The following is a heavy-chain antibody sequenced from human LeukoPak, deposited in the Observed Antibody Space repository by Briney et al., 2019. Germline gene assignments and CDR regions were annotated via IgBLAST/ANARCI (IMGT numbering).Heavy chain of an antibody. CDR1: GFSFSSYG. J-gene: IGHJ4*02. V-gene: IGHV3-33*01. CDR2: IWCDGTNK. Sequence: SGGSLRLSCAASGFSFSSYGMHWVRQAPGKGLEWVGVIWCDGTNKYNADSVKGRFTISRDKSKNTMYLQMNSLRPEDTAVYYCARDQRGFSYSKYYFDYWGQGTLVTVSS. D-gene: IGHD5-18*01. CDR3: ARDQRGFSYSKYYFDY.